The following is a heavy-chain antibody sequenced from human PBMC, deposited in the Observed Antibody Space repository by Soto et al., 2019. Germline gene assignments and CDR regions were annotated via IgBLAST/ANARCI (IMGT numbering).Heavy chain of an antibody. Sequence: QVQLQESGPGLVKPSGTLSLTCTVSGDSISSLNWWSWVRQPPGKGLEWLGQVHHNGNTDYNASLKSRVTISIDKSKNQFSPNLNSVTVADTAVYYCVRVPNYWGQGTLVTVSS. CDR1: GDSISSLNW. CDR3: VRVPNY. V-gene: IGHV4-4*02. J-gene: IGHJ4*02. CDR2: VHHNGNT.